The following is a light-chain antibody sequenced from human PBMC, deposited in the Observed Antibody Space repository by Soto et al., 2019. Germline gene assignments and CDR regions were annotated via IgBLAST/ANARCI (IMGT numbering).Light chain of an antibody. J-gene: IGLJ2*01. V-gene: IGLV1-40*01. CDR3: QSYDYRLSCVI. CDR2: GNN. CDR1: SSNIGAGYD. Sequence: QSVLTQPPSVSGAPGQRVTISCTGSSSNIGAGYDVHWYQQLPGTAPKLLIYGNNNRPSGVPDRFSGSKSGTSASLATTGLQAEDEADYYCQSYDYRLSCVIFGGGTKLTVL.